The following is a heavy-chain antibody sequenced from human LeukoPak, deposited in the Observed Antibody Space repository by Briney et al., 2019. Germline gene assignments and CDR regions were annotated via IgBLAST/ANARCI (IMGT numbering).Heavy chain of an antibody. CDR3: ARDRSGYSPGLDY. CDR2: INPNSGGT. V-gene: IGHV1-2*02. CDR1: AYTFTGYY. D-gene: IGHD3-3*01. Sequence: ASSKVSCKASAYTFTGYYMHWVRQATGQELEWMVWINPNSGGTNYAQKSQGRVTMTRDTSISTAYTELSRLRYDDTAVYYCARDRSGYSPGLDYWGQGTLVTVSS. J-gene: IGHJ4*02.